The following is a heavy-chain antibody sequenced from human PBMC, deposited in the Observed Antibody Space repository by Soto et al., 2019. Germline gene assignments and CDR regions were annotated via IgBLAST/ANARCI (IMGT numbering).Heavy chain of an antibody. CDR3: ARDEAYYDILTGYYRNNWFDP. J-gene: IGHJ5*02. CDR2: ISAYNVNT. Sequence: ASVKVSCKASGYTFTSYGISWVRQAPGQGLEWMGWISAYNVNTNYAQKLQGRVTMTTDTSTSTAYMELRSLRSDDTAVYYCARDEAYYDILTGYYRNNWFDPWGQGTLVTVSS. CDR1: GYTFTSYG. D-gene: IGHD3-9*01. V-gene: IGHV1-18*04.